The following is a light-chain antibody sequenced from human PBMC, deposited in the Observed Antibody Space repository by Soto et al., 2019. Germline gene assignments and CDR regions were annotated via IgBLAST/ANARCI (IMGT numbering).Light chain of an antibody. J-gene: IGKJ3*01. CDR3: MQGLQTLPT. Sequence: DIVMTQSPLSLPVTPGEPASISCRSSQSLLHSDGYNYLDWYLQKPGQSPQLLIYLTSKRASGVPDMFSGSGSGTDFILKISRVEAEDVGVYYCMQGLQTLPTFGPGTKVHIK. CDR1: QSLLHSDGYNY. CDR2: LTS. V-gene: IGKV2-28*01.